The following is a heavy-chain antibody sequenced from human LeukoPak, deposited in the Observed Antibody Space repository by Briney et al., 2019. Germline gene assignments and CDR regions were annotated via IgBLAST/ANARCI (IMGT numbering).Heavy chain of an antibody. CDR1: GFTFSDYY. J-gene: IGHJ3*02. D-gene: IGHD4-23*01. V-gene: IGHV3-11*01. CDR3: ARDRAVVTRGTDAFDI. Sequence: GGSLRLSCAPSGFTFSDYYVSWIRQAPGKGLEWVSYISRTSDIIHYADSVKGRFTISRDNAKNSLYLQMNSLRAEDTAVYYCARDRAVVTRGTDAFDIWGQGTMVTVSS. CDR2: ISRTSDII.